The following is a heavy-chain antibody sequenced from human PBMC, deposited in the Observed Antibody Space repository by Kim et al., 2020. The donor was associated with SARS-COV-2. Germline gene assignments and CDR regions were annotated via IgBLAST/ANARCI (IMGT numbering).Heavy chain of an antibody. J-gene: IGHJ4*02. D-gene: IGHD3-22*01. V-gene: IGHV5-51*01. Sequence: RYSPPFQGQVTISADKSSGTAYLQWSSLKASDTAMYYCARLGPNYYGVDYWGQGTLVTVSS. CDR3: ARLGPNYYGVDY.